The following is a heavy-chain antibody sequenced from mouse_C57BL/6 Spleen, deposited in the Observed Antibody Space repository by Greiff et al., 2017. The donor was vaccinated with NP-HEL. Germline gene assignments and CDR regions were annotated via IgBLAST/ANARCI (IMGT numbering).Heavy chain of an antibody. CDR3: ARIATLEIDY. CDR1: GFTFSDYG. J-gene: IGHJ2*01. Sequence: EVQLQESGGGLVKPGGSLKLSCAASGFTFSDYGMHWVRQAPEKGLEWVAYISSGSSTIYYADTVKGRFTISRDNAKNTLFLQMTSLRSEDTAMYYCARIATLEIDYWGQGTTLTVSS. D-gene: IGHD1-1*01. CDR2: ISSGSSTI. V-gene: IGHV5-17*01.